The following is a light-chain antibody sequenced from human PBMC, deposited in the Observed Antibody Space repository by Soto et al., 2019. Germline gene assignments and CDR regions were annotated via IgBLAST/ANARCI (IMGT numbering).Light chain of an antibody. CDR1: QSISGW. V-gene: IGKV1-5*01. Sequence: IQMTQSPSTLSSSLGDRVTITCRASQSISGWLAWYQQKLGKAPKLLIYDASSLESGVPSRFSGIGYGTEFPLSIRSMTPDDFATYYCQQSYSPPTFGQGTKV. J-gene: IGKJ1*01. CDR2: DAS. CDR3: QQSYSPPT.